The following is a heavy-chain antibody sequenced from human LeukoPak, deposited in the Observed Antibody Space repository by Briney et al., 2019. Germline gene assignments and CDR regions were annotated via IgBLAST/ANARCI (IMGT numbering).Heavy chain of an antibody. Sequence: GGSLRLSCTASGFTFSSFWMHWVRQTPGKGLEWVSRINTDGSRTTYADSVKGRFTISRDNSKNTLYLQVNSLRAEDTAVYYCAKDLGQLWLNYTGHRTLVTVSS. CDR3: AKDLGQLWLNY. D-gene: IGHD5-18*01. V-gene: IGHV3-74*03. CDR1: GFTFSSFW. CDR2: INTDGSRT. J-gene: IGHJ4*01.